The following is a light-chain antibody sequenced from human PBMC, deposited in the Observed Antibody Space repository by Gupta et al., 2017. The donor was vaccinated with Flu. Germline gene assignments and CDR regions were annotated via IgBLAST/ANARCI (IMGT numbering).Light chain of an antibody. CDR3: QQYYDWPPLT. V-gene: IGKV3-15*01. Sequence: ERGILSCRASQSVSTKVAWYQQKPGQAPRLLIYDASTRATGIPARFTGSGSGTEFTLLISSLQSEDFALYYCQQYYDWPPLTFGGGTKVDVK. J-gene: IGKJ4*01. CDR1: QSVSTK. CDR2: DAS.